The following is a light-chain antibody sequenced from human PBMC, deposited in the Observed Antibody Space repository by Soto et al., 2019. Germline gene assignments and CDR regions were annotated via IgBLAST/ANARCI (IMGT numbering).Light chain of an antibody. CDR3: SSYTTSAPYV. J-gene: IGLJ1*01. CDR1: SSDVGAYNF. CDR2: EVT. V-gene: IGLV2-14*01. Sequence: QSALTQPASVSGSPGQSITISCTGTSSDVGAYNFVSWYQHHPGRAPKPIIYEVTIRPSGVSNRFSGSKSGNTASLTISGLQAEDEAYYYCSSYTTSAPYVFGSGTKLTVL.